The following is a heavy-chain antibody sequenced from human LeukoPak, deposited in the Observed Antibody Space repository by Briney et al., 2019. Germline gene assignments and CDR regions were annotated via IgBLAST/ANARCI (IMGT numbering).Heavy chain of an antibody. Sequence: ASVKVSCKASGYTFTGYYMHWVRQAPGQGLEWMGRINPNSGGTNYAQKFQGRVTMTRDTSISTAYMELSRLRSDDTAVYYCARGFVRSLSVVTRSIDYWGQGTLVTVPS. D-gene: IGHD3-22*01. J-gene: IGHJ4*02. CDR1: GYTFTGYY. CDR3: ARGFVRSLSVVTRSIDY. CDR2: INPNSGGT. V-gene: IGHV1-2*06.